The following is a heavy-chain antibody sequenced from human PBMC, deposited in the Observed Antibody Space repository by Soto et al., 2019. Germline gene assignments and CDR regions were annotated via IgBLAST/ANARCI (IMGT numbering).Heavy chain of an antibody. CDR3: AADATAWQQYTPSDS. V-gene: IGHV3-11*05. CDR1: GFTLSDHY. Sequence: PGGSLRLSCTASGFTLSDHYMSWIRQAPGKGLEWIGYSSNSGSFTRYADSVKGRFSISRDNAKNSPYLQINSLTSDDTAVYFCAADATAWQQYTPSDSWGQGTLVTVSS. D-gene: IGHD6-13*01. CDR2: SSNSGSFT. J-gene: IGHJ4*02.